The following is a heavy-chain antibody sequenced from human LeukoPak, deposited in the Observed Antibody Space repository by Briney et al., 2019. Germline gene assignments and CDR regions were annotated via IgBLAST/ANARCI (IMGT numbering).Heavy chain of an antibody. CDR2: INSDGSST. J-gene: IGHJ4*02. CDR1: GFTFTSYW. V-gene: IGHV3-74*01. Sequence: GGSLRLSCAASGFTFTSYWMHWVRQAPGKGLVWVSRINSDGSSTSYADSVKGRFTISRDNAKNSLYLQMDSPRAEDTAVYYCAAGGSWYYNYWGQGTLVTVSS. D-gene: IGHD6-13*01. CDR3: AAGGSWYYNY.